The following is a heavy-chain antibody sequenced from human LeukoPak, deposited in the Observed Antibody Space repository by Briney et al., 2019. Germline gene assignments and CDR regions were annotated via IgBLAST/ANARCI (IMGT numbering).Heavy chain of an antibody. Sequence: SETLSLTCAVYGGSFSGYYWSWIRQPPGKGLEWIGEINHSGSTNYNPSLKSRVTISVDTSKNQFSLKLSSVTAADTAVYYCARGAAAINPRYNWFDPWGQGTLVTVYS. CDR3: ARGAAAINPRYNWFDP. CDR1: GGSFSGYY. J-gene: IGHJ5*02. CDR2: INHSGST. D-gene: IGHD2-2*01. V-gene: IGHV4-34*01.